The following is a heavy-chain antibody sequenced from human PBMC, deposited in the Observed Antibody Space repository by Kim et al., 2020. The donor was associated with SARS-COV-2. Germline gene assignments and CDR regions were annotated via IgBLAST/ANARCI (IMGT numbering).Heavy chain of an antibody. D-gene: IGHD6-19*01. Sequence: GESLKISCKGSGYSFTSYLISWVRQMPGKGLEWMGRIDPSDSYINYSPSFQGHVTISADKSISTAYLQWSSLKASDTSMYYCASRASSGWYYFDYWGQGTLVTVSS. V-gene: IGHV5-10-1*01. CDR1: GYSFTSYL. J-gene: IGHJ4*02. CDR2: IDPSDSYI. CDR3: ASRASSGWYYFDY.